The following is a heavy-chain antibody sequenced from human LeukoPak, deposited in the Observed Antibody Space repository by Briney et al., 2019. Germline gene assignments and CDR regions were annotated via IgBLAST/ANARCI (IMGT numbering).Heavy chain of an antibody. CDR1: GGSISSYY. Sequence: SETLSLTCTVSGGSISSYYWSWIRQPPGKGLEWIGYIYYSGSTNYNPSLKSRVTISVDTSKNQFSLKLSSVTAADTAVYSCARTGYSSSWYVDYWGQGTLVAVSS. J-gene: IGHJ4*02. CDR3: ARTGYSSSWYVDY. D-gene: IGHD6-13*01. V-gene: IGHV4-59*12. CDR2: IYYSGST.